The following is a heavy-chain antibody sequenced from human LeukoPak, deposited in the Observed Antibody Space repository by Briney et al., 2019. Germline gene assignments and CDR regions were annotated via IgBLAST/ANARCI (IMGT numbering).Heavy chain of an antibody. J-gene: IGHJ4*02. CDR1: GGAFSSYD. Sequence: SVRVSCKASGGAFSSYDISWVRQAPGQGLEWMGGITPIFGTAKYAQKFQGRVTITAVESMSTAYMELSSLRSEDTAVYYCARGWLAETTVVTPYNYWGQGTLVTVSS. D-gene: IGHD4-23*01. CDR3: ARGWLAETTVVTPYNY. CDR2: ITPIFGTA. V-gene: IGHV1-69*13.